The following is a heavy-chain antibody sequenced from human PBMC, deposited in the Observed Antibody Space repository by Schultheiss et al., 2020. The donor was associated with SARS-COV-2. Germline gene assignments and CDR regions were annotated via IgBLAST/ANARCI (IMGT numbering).Heavy chain of an antibody. J-gene: IGHJ3*02. Sequence: SETLSLTCTVSGGSISSGGYYWSWIRQHPGKGLEWIGYIYYSGSTYYNPSLKSLVTISVDTSKNQFSLKLSSVTAADTAVYYCARKYYYDSSGRNDAFDIWGQGTMVTVSS. V-gene: IGHV4-31*01. CDR1: GGSISSGGYY. CDR2: IYYSGST. D-gene: IGHD3-22*01. CDR3: ARKYYYDSSGRNDAFDI.